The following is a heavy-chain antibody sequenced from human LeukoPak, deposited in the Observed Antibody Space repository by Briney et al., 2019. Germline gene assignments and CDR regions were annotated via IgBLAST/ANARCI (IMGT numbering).Heavy chain of an antibody. Sequence: SETLSLTCTVSGGSISSYYWSWIRQPPGKGLEWIGYIYYSGSTNYNPSLKSRVTISVDTSKNQFSLKLSSVTAADTAVYYCARVSPYGSGSYWNYYYGMDVWGQGTTVTVSS. CDR3: ARVSPYGSGSYWNYYYGMDV. J-gene: IGHJ6*02. V-gene: IGHV4-59*01. D-gene: IGHD3-10*01. CDR1: GGSISSYY. CDR2: IYYSGST.